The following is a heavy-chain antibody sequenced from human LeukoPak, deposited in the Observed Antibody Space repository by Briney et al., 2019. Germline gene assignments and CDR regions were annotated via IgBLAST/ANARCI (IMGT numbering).Heavy chain of an antibody. D-gene: IGHD6-19*01. V-gene: IGHV7-4-1*02. Sequence: GASVKVSCKTSGYTFTDYAMNWVRQAPGQGLEWMGWINTNTGNPTYAQGFTGRFVFSLDTSVSTAYLQISSLKAEDTAVYYCASPAVAGKAYYYMDVWGKGTTVTVSS. J-gene: IGHJ6*03. CDR2: INTNTGNP. CDR3: ASPAVAGKAYYYMDV. CDR1: GYTFTDYA.